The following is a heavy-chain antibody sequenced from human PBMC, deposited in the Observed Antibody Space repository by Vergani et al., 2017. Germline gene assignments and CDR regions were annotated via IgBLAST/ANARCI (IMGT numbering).Heavy chain of an antibody. V-gene: IGHV3-21*04. CDR1: GFTFSSYS. Sequence: EVQLVESGGGLVKPGGSLRLSCAASGFTFSSYSMNWVRQAPGKGLEWVSSISSSGSTIYYADSVKGRFTISRDNAKNSLYLQMNSLRAEDTAVYYCARGRPIAAAGTGAYWGQGTLVTVSS. J-gene: IGHJ4*02. CDR2: ISSSGSTI. CDR3: ARGRPIAAAGTGAY. D-gene: IGHD6-13*01.